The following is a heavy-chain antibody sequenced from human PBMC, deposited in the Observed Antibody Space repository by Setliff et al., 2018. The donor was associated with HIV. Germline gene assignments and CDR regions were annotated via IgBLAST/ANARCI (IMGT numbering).Heavy chain of an antibody. CDR3: ARESYGSGTYDY. D-gene: IGHD3-10*01. V-gene: IGHV4-61*01. CDR2: IYYSGST. J-gene: IGHJ4*02. Sequence: PSETLSLTCTVSGGSISSSSYYWSWIRQPPGKGLEWIGYIYYSGSTNYNPSLKSRVTISIDTSKKQFSLRLTSVTAADSAVYYCARESYGSGTYDYWGQGTLVTVSS. CDR1: GGSISSSSYY.